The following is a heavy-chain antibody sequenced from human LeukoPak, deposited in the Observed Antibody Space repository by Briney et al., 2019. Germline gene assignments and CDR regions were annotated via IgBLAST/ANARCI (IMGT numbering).Heavy chain of an antibody. CDR1: GYIFRKYA. Sequence: ASVKVLCKASGYIFRKYAITWVRQAPGQGLEWMGWIDPYNGHTNRAQNFQGRVTMSTDTLTNTADMELTRLRSDDTAVYYCARGMGNEGLTSWGPGTLVTVSS. J-gene: IGHJ3*01. CDR3: ARGMGNEGLTS. D-gene: IGHD7-27*01. CDR2: IDPYNGHT. V-gene: IGHV1-18*01.